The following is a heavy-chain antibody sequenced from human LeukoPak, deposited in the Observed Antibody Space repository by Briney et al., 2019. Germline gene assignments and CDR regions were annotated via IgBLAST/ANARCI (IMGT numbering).Heavy chain of an antibody. D-gene: IGHD2-2*01. V-gene: IGHV4-34*08. Sequence: SETLSLTCAVYGGTFSGYYWSWIRQPPGKGLDGIGEINHSGSTNYNPSLKSRVTISVDTSKNQFSLKLISVTAADTAVYYCGRSTYWGQGTLVTVSS. J-gene: IGHJ4*02. CDR2: INHSGST. CDR3: GRSTY. CDR1: GGTFSGYY.